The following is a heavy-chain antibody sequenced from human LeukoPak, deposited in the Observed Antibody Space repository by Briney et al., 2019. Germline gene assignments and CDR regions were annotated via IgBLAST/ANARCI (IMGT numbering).Heavy chain of an antibody. D-gene: IGHD6-13*01. CDR3: ARGTGFKSSWYFPH. V-gene: IGHV1-69*04. Sequence: SVKVSCKASGGNFSSYAISWVRQAPGQGLEWMGRIIPILGIANYAQKFQGRVTITADKSTSTAYMELSSLRSEDTAVYYCARGTGFKSSWYFPHWGQGTLVIVSS. CDR1: GGNFSSYA. J-gene: IGHJ4*02. CDR2: IIPILGIA.